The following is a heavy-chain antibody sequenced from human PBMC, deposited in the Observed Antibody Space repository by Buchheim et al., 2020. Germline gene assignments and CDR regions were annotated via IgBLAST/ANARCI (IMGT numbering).Heavy chain of an antibody. CDR1: GGSISGGSYF. CDR2: ISSGGST. Sequence: QVQLQESGPGLVKPSQTLSLTCTVSGGSISGGSYFWSWIRQPAGKGLEWIGRISSGGSTNYNASLKSRVIISADTPKNQFSLILTSVTAADTAVYYCAKTGGTYYYGLDVWGQGT. CDR3: AKTGGTYYYGLDV. J-gene: IGHJ6*02. D-gene: IGHD3-16*01. V-gene: IGHV4-61*02.